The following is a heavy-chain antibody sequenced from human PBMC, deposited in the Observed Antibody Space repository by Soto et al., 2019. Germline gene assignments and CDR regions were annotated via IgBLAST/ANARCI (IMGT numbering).Heavy chain of an antibody. J-gene: IGHJ6*02. CDR1: GDSVSSNGAC. CDR2: TYYRSKWFY. V-gene: IGHV6-1*01. CDR3: VRVSCSGGTCLDGMDV. Sequence: SQTLSLTCGISGDSVSSNGACWNWIRQSPSRGLEWLGRTYYRSKWFYDYAPSVESQMSITPDTSRNQFSLQLTSVSPEDTAVYYCVRVSCSGGTCLDGMDVWGQGATVTVSS. D-gene: IGHD2-15*01.